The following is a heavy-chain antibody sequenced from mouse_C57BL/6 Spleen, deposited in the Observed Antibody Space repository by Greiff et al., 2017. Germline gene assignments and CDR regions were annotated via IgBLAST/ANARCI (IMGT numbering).Heavy chain of an antibody. D-gene: IGHD4-1*01. J-gene: IGHJ2*01. CDR1: GYTFTSYG. CDR3: ARSGTGMYYFDY. Sequence: VKLQESGAELARPGASVKLSCKASGYTFTSYGISWVKQRTGQGLEWIGEIYPRSGNTYYNEKFKGKATLTADKSSSTAYMELRSLTSEDSAVYVCARSGTGMYYFDYWGQGTTLTVSS. CDR2: IYPRSGNT. V-gene: IGHV1-81*01.